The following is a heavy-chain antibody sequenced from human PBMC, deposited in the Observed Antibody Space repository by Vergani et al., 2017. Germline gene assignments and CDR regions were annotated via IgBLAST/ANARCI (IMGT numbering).Heavy chain of an antibody. J-gene: IGHJ6*03. Sequence: QVQLQESGPGLVKPSQTLSLTCTVSGGSISSGGYYWSWIRQHPGKGLEWIGYIYYSGSTYYNPSHKSRVTISVDTPKNQFSLKLSSVTAADTAVYYGAREIVLNYYYYYYMDVWGKGTTVTVSS. V-gene: IGHV4-31*03. CDR2: IYYSGST. D-gene: IGHD2-8*01. CDR3: AREIVLNYYYYYYMDV. CDR1: GGSISSGGYY.